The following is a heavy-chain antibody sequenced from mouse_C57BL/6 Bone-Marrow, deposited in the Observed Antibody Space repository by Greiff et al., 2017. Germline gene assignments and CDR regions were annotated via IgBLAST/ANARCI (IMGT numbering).Heavy chain of an antibody. CDR1: GYTFTDHT. Sequence: QVQLQESDAELVKPGASVKISCKVSGYTFTDHTIHWVKQRPEQGLEWIGYIYPRDGSTKYNEKFKGKATLTADKSSSTAYMQLISLTSEDSAVYFCSRKGWGYDMDYWGQGTSVTVSS. D-gene: IGHD3-3*01. V-gene: IGHV1-78*01. CDR2: IYPRDGST. CDR3: SRKGWGYDMDY. J-gene: IGHJ4*01.